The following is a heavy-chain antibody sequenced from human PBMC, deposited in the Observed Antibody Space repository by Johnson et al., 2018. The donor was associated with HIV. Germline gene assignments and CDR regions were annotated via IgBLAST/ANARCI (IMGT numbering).Heavy chain of an antibody. CDR2: ISYDGSNK. D-gene: IGHD3-10*01. CDR1: GFTFSTYA. CDR3: ARGGPLTMVQDSLDT. Sequence: QVQLVESGGGVVQPGRSLRLSCAASGFTFSTYAIHWVRQAPGKGLEWVSIISYDGSNKYYADSVKGRFTISRDNSKNTLYLQMNSLRSEDTAVYFCARGGPLTMVQDSLDTWGQGTMVTVSA. V-gene: IGHV3-30*04. J-gene: IGHJ3*02.